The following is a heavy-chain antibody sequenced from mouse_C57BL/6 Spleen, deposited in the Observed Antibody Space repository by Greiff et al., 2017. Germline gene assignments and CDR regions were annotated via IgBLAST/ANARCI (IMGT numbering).Heavy chain of an antibody. J-gene: IGHJ2*01. D-gene: IGHD1-1*01. CDR2: IYPGDGDT. V-gene: IGHV1-82*01. CDR3: ARDYYGSSYERYYFDY. CDR1: GYAFSSSW. Sequence: QVQLQQSGPELVKPGASVKISCKASGYAFSSSWMNWVKQRPGKGLEWIGRIYPGDGDTNYNGKFKGKATLTADKSSSTAYMQLSSLTSEDSAVYFCARDYYGSSYERYYFDYWGQGTTLTVSS.